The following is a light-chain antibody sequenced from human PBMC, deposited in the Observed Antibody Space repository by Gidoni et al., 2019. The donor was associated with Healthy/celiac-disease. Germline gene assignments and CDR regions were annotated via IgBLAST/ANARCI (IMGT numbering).Light chain of an antibody. CDR1: QSVSSSY. CDR2: GAS. Sequence: DIVLTQSPGTLSLSPGERATLSCRASQSVSSSYLAWYQQKPGQAPRLLIYGASSKATGIPDRFSGSGSGTDFTLTISILEPEDFAVYYCQQYGSSLWTFXXXTKVEIK. V-gene: IGKV3-20*01. CDR3: QQYGSSLWT. J-gene: IGKJ1*01.